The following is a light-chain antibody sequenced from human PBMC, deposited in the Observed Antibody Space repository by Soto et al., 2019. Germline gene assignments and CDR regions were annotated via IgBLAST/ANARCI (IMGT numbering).Light chain of an antibody. CDR2: DAS. CDR3: QQYTTYPYT. CDR1: QSVTDW. V-gene: IGKV1-5*01. J-gene: IGKJ2*01. Sequence: DIQMTQSPSTLSASVGDRVTITCRASQSVTDWLAWYQQKPGKAPNLLIYDASRLQSGIPSRFSGSGSGTEFTLTLSRLQPGDFATYYCQQYTTYPYTFGQGTKLGIK.